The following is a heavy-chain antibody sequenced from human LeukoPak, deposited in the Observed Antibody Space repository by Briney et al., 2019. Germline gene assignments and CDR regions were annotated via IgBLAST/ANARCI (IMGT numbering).Heavy chain of an antibody. J-gene: IGHJ6*03. V-gene: IGHV1-2*02. CDR2: INPNSGGT. CDR3: ARGAYSSSSGYYYYYMDV. D-gene: IGHD6-6*01. Sequence: ASVKVSCKASGYTFSGYYIHWVRQARGQGLEWMGWINPNSGGTNYAQKFQGRVTMTRDTSISTAYMELSRLRSDDTAVYYCARGAYSSSSGYYYYYMDVWGKGTTVTVSS. CDR1: GYTFSGYY.